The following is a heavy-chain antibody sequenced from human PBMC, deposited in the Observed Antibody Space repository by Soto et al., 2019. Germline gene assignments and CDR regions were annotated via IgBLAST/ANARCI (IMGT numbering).Heavy chain of an antibody. J-gene: IGHJ4*02. Sequence: GPLRLTCSASGFSFSNYVMSWVRQAPGKGLEWVSGISGSGGSSFDVDSVRGRFTISRDNSKNTMYLQMNSLTNEDKAVYYCAKGGDSWSGYSHYWGPGTLVTVYS. CDR2: ISGSGGSS. V-gene: IGHV3-23*01. D-gene: IGHD3-3*01. CDR1: GFSFSNYV. CDR3: AKGGDSWSGYSHY.